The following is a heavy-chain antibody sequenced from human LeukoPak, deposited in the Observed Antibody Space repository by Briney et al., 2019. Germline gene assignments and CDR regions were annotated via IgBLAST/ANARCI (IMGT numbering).Heavy chain of an antibody. Sequence: SETLSLTCTVSGGSTSSDSYYWAWIRQSPGKGLEWIGTVYYSGDTYYNPSLKSRVTIFVDTSKNQFSLKVRSVTAADTAVYYCAKHSGAGVSTAFYYGMDLWGQGTTVTVSS. V-gene: IGHV4-39*01. CDR2: VYYSGDT. D-gene: IGHD1-1*01. J-gene: IGHJ6*02. CDR1: GGSTSSDSYY. CDR3: AKHSGAGVSTAFYYGMDL.